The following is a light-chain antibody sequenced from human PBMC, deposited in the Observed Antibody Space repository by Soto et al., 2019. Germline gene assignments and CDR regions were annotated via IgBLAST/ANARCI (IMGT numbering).Light chain of an antibody. V-gene: IGLV2-14*01. CDR2: DVS. CDR3: SSHTSSSTVV. CDR1: SSDVGGYNY. J-gene: IGLJ2*01. Sequence: QSALTQPASVFGSPGQSITISCTGTSSDVGGYNYVSWYQQHPGKAPKLMIYDVSNRPSGVSNRFSGSKSGNTASLTISGLQAEDEADYYCSSHTSSSTVVFGGGTKVTVL.